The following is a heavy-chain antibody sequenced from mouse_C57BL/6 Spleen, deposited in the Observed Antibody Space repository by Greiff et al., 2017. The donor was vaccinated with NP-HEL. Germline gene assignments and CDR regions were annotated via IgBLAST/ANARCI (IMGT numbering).Heavy chain of an antibody. CDR3: SPSVLCFDY. CDR1: GYTFTSYW. V-gene: IGHV1-72*01. Sequence: QVQLQQPGAELVKPGASVKLSCKASGYTFTSYWMHWVKQRPGRGLEWIGRIDPNSGGTKYNEKFKSKATLTVDKPSSRAERKRRRRKAEDSSVYSSSPSVLCFDYWGHGPPLPVSS. D-gene: IGHD1-1*01. CDR2: IDPNSGGT. J-gene: IGHJ2*01.